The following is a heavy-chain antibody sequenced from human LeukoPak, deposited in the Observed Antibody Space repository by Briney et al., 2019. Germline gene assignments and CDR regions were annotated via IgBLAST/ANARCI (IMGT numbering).Heavy chain of an antibody. J-gene: IGHJ4*02. Sequence: ASVMVSCKASGYTFTSYYMHWVRQAPGQGLEWMGIINPSGGSTSYAQKFQGRVTMTRDTSTSTVYMELSSLRSEDTAVYYCARDLGYCTNGVCYGIDYWGQGTLVTVSS. CDR2: INPSGGST. CDR1: GYTFTSYY. CDR3: ARDLGYCTNGVCYGIDY. D-gene: IGHD2-8*01. V-gene: IGHV1-46*01.